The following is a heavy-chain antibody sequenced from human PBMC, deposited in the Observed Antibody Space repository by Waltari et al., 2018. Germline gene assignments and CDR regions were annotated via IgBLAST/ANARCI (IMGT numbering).Heavy chain of an antibody. J-gene: IGHJ4*02. Sequence: QVQLVESGGGVVQPGGSLRLSCAASGFTFSSYGMHWVRQAPGKGLEWVAFIRYDGSNKYYADSVKGRFTISRDNSKNTLYLQMNSLRAEDTTVYYCAKARLRYYYGSGSFDYWGQGTLVTVSS. CDR2: IRYDGSNK. CDR3: AKARLRYYYGSGSFDY. V-gene: IGHV3-30*02. CDR1: GFTFSSYG. D-gene: IGHD3-10*01.